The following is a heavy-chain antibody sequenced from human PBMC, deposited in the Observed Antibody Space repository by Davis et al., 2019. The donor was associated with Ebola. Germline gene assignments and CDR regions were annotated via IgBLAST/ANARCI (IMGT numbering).Heavy chain of an antibody. J-gene: IGHJ4*02. CDR1: GYSFTSYW. V-gene: IGHV5-10-1*01. D-gene: IGHD4-17*01. CDR3: ARVPRHYGDYVDY. CDR2: IDPSDSYT. Sequence: GESLKISCKGSGYSFTSYWISWVRQMPGKGLEWMGRIDPSDSYTNYGPSFQGHVTISADKSISTAYLQWSSLKASDTAMYYCARVPRHYGDYVDYWGQGTLVTVSS.